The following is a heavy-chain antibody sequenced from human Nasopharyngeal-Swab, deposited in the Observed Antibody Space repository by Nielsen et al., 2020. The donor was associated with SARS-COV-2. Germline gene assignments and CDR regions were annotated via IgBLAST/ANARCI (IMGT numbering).Heavy chain of an antibody. CDR1: GYTFTSYY. Sequence: ASVKVSCKASGYTFTSYYMHWVRQAPGQGLGWMGIINPSGGSTSYAQKFQGRVTMTRDTSTSTVYMELSSLRSEDTAVYYCAREQYYDFWSGSPDHWGQGTLVTVSS. D-gene: IGHD3-3*01. V-gene: IGHV1-46*01. J-gene: IGHJ5*02. CDR2: INPSGGST. CDR3: AREQYYDFWSGSPDH.